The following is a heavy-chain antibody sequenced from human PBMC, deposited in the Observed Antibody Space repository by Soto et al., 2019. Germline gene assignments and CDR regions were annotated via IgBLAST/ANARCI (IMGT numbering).Heavy chain of an antibody. CDR1: GFTFSSYS. J-gene: IGHJ3*02. V-gene: IGHV3-21*01. D-gene: IGHD2-15*01. CDR3: ARDLTLEDIAVVVAAWHDAFDI. CDR2: ISSSSSYI. Sequence: GGSLRLSCAASGFTFSSYSMNWVRQAPGKGLEWVSSISSSSSYIYYADSVKGRFTISRDNAKNSLYLQMNSLRAEDTAVYYCARDLTLEDIAVVVAAWHDAFDIWGQGTMVTVSS.